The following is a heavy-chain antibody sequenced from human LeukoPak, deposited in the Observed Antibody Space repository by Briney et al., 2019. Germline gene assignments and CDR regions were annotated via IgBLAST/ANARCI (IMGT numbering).Heavy chain of an antibody. CDR2: IYYSGST. Sequence: SETLSLTCTVSGGSISSYYWSWIRQPPGKGLEWIGYIYYSGSTNYNPSLKSRVTISVDTSKNQFSLKLSSVTAADTAVYYCARDGDDGVHDLWGQGTLVTVSS. D-gene: IGHD1-1*01. CDR3: ARDGDDGVHDL. V-gene: IGHV4-59*01. CDR1: GGSISSYY. J-gene: IGHJ4*02.